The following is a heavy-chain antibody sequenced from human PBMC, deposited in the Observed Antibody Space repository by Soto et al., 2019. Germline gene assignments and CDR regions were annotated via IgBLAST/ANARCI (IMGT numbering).Heavy chain of an antibody. CDR1: GGSVRGSH. D-gene: IGHD3-16*02. CDR3: VKNYRSDGPGWFDP. CDR2: IYASGTT. Sequence: SETRSLTCIVSGGSVRGSHWSWIRQSAAKGLEWIGRIYASGTTNYNPSLKSRVTMSVDTSRNQFSLNLKSVTAADVALYYCVKNYRSDGPGWFDPWGQGIQVTVSS. J-gene: IGHJ5*02. V-gene: IGHV4-4*07.